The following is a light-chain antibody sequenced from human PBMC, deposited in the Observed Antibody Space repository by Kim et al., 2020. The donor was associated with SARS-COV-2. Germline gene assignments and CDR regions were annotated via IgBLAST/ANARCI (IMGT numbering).Light chain of an antibody. CDR3: QQYKNWPPIT. V-gene: IGKV3D-15*01. CDR1: QSVSTD. CDR2: GAS. J-gene: IGKJ5*01. Sequence: EVVMTQSPATLSVSPGERATLSCRASQSVSTDLAWYQQKSGQAPRLLIYGASTRATGIPARFCGSGSGTEFTLTISGLQSEDLAVYYCQQYKNWPPITFGQGTRLEIK.